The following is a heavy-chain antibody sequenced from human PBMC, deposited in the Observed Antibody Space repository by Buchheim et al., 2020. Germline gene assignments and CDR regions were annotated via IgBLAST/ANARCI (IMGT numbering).Heavy chain of an antibody. V-gene: IGHV3-30*18. D-gene: IGHD6-19*01. Sequence: QVQLVESGGGVVQPGRSLRLSCAASGFTFSSYGMHWVRQAPGKGLEWVAVISYGGSSKYYADSVKGRFTISRDNSKNTLYLQMNSQRAEDTAVYFCAKQAGSGWYTEYFQHWGQGTL. CDR3: AKQAGSGWYTEYFQH. CDR1: GFTFSSYG. CDR2: ISYGGSSK. J-gene: IGHJ1*01.